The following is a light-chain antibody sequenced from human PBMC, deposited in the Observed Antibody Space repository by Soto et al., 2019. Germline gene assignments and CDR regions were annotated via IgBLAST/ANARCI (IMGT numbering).Light chain of an antibody. CDR3: QQYDNWPLT. V-gene: IGKV3D-15*01. J-gene: IGKJ4*01. Sequence: EIVMTQSPATLSVSPGERATLSCRASQSVDSNLAWYQQKPGQAPRLLIFGASTRATGIPARFSGSGSGTDFTLTISSLQSEDFRVYFCQQYDNWPLTFGGGTKVDIK. CDR2: GAS. CDR1: QSVDSN.